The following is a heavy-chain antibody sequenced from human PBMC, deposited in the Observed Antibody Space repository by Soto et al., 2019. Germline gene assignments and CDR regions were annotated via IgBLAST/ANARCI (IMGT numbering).Heavy chain of an antibody. CDR1: VGSVSSGSYY. D-gene: IGHD2-21*02. V-gene: IGHV4-61*01. CDR2: IYYSGST. CDR3: ARVLRVVTGSQGYYYHGMDV. J-gene: IGHJ6*02. Sequence: PSETLSLTCTVSVGSVSSGSYYWSWIRQPPGKGLEWIAYIYYSGSTNYNPSLKSRVTILVDASKNQFSLKLSSVTAADTAVYYCARVLRVVTGSQGYYYHGMDVWGQGTTVTVSS.